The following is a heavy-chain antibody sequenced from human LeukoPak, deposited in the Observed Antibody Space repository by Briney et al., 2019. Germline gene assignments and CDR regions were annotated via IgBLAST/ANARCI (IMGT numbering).Heavy chain of an antibody. CDR1: GGSISSYY. Sequence: SETLSLTCIVSGGSISSYYWSWIRQPPGKGLEWIGYIYHSGSTYYNPSLKSRVTISVDRSKNQFSLKLSSVTAADTTVYYCARGPSGAFDIWGQGTMVTVSS. V-gene: IGHV4-59*12. J-gene: IGHJ3*02. D-gene: IGHD3-10*01. CDR2: IYHSGST. CDR3: ARGPSGAFDI.